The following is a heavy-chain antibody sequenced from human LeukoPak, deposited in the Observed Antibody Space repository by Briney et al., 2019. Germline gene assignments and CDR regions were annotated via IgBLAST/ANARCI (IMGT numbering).Heavy chain of an antibody. CDR1: GGSISSGDYY. CDR2: IYYSGST. V-gene: IGHV4-30-4*08. D-gene: IGHD3-3*01. J-gene: IGHJ4*02. CDR3: ARGVITIFGVVIQLDY. Sequence: PSETLSLTCTVSGGSISSGDYYWSWIRQPPGKGLEWVGYIYYSGSTYYNPSLKSRVTISVDTSKNQFSLKQSSVTAADTAVYYCARGVITIFGVVIQLDYWGQGTLVTVSS.